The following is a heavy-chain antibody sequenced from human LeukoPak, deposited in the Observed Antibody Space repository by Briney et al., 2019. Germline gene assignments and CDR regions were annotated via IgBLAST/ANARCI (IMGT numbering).Heavy chain of an antibody. V-gene: IGHV3-66*02. CDR1: GFTVSSNY. CDR2: MYSAGTT. J-gene: IGHJ4*02. Sequence: GGSLRLSCAASGFTVSSNYMNWVRQAPGKGLEWVSIMYSAGTTSHADSVKGRFTISRDNSKNTLYLQMNSLRAEDTAVYYCARGGGDSSGYYFGHFDYWGQGTLVTVSS. D-gene: IGHD3-22*01. CDR3: ARGGGDSSGYYFGHFDY.